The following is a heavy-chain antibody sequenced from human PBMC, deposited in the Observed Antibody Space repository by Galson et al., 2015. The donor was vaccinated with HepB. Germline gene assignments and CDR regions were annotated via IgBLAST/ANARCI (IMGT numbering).Heavy chain of an antibody. CDR1: GYTFTSYD. V-gene: IGHV1-8*01. J-gene: IGHJ4*02. D-gene: IGHD5-18*01. CDR3: ARHSRGYSYKRHHRSEVGGFDY. Sequence: SVKVSCKASGYTFTSYDINWVRQATGQGLEWMGWMNPNSGNTGYAQKFQGRVTMTRNTSISTAYMELSSLRSEDTAVYYCARHSRGYSYKRHHRSEVGGFDYWGQGTLVTVSS. CDR2: MNPNSGNT.